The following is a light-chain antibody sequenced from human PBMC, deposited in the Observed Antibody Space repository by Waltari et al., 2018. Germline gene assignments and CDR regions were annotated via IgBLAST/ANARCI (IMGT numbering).Light chain of an antibody. V-gene: IGKV1-5*03. J-gene: IGKJ1*01. CDR3: QQSYSYWT. CDR1: QSISDW. CDR2: KAS. Sequence: DIQMTQSPSTLSASVGDRVTITCRASQSISDWLAWYQQKPGKAPKLLIYKASSLEGGVPSRFSGSGSGTEFTLTISSLQPDDFATYYCQQSYSYWTFGQGTKVEI.